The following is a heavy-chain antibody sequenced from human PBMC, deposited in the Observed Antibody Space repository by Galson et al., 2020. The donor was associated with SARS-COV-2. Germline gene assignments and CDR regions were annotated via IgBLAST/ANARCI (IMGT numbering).Heavy chain of an antibody. D-gene: IGHD5-18*01. CDR3: ARRYISGLSPYWYLDL. CDR1: GGSITSGGYS. V-gene: IGHV4-30-2*06. J-gene: IGHJ2*01. CDR2: VYQSGAT. Sequence: SETLSLTCSVSGGSITSGGYSWTWIRQSPGKGLEWIGYVYQSGATHYNPSLKSRLTISMDRSKNQLSLKLTSVTAADTAVYYCARRYISGLSPYWYLDLWGRGTLVTVSS.